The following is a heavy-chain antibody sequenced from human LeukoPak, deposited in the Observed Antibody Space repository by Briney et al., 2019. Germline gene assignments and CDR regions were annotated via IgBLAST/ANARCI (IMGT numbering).Heavy chain of an antibody. CDR2: IKQDGSEK. Sequence: GGSLRLSCAASGFTFSSYWMSWVRQAPGKGLEWVANIKQDGSEKYYVDSVKGRFTISRDNAKNSLYLQMNSLRAEDTAVYYCARADYDFWMGYYYYYMDVWGKGTTVTVSS. D-gene: IGHD3-3*01. V-gene: IGHV3-7*01. J-gene: IGHJ6*03. CDR3: ARADYDFWMGYYYYYMDV. CDR1: GFTFSSYW.